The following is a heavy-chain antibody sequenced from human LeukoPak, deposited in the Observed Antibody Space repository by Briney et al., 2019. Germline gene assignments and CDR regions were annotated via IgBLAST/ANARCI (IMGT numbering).Heavy chain of an antibody. CDR3: ARDYGDYGRLDY. Sequence: PSETLSLTCTVSGYSISSGYYWGWIRQPPGKGLEWIGSIYHSGSTYYNPSLKSRVTISVDTSKNQFSLKLSSVTAADTAVYYCARDYGDYGRLDYWGQGTLVTVSS. J-gene: IGHJ4*02. CDR1: GYSISSGYY. V-gene: IGHV4-38-2*02. CDR2: IYHSGST. D-gene: IGHD4-17*01.